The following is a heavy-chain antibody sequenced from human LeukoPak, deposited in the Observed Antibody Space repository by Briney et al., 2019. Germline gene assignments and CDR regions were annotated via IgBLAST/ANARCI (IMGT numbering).Heavy chain of an antibody. V-gene: IGHV1-69*04. Sequence: ASVKVSCKASGGSFSSYVITWVRQAPGQGLEWMGRIIPILGVSNFAQKFQGRVTITAEKSTNTAHMELSRLESGDTAVYYCARERLATVTTEGAFDYWGQGTLVTVSS. CDR3: ARERLATVTTEGAFDY. CDR2: IIPILGVS. D-gene: IGHD4-17*01. J-gene: IGHJ4*02. CDR1: GGSFSSYV.